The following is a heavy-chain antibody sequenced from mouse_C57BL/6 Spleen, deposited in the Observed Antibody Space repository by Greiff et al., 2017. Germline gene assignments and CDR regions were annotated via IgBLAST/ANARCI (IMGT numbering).Heavy chain of an antibody. J-gene: IGHJ3*01. Sequence: EVQVVESGGGLVKPGGSLKLSCAASGFTFSSSAMSWVRQTPEKRLEWVGRISDGGSYTYYTDNVKGRFTIYRDNATNNLYLQLSHLKCGDTAMDYWVRDRTGWLGYWGQGTLVTVSA. CDR1: GFTFSSSA. D-gene: IGHD4-1*01. CDR3: VRDRTGWLGY. V-gene: IGHV5-4*01. CDR2: ISDGGSYT.